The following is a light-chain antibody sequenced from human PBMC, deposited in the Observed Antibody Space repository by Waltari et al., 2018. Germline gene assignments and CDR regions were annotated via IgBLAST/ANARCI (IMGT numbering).Light chain of an antibody. CDR3: QQYDNLPLLT. V-gene: IGKV1-33*01. CDR1: QDISNC. J-gene: IGKJ4*01. CDR2: YAS. Sequence: DIQMTQSPSSLSASVGDRVTITCKASQDISNCLTWYQQKPGKAPKILMYYASNLETGGPSRFSGSGSGTDFTITIISLQPEDIATYYCQQYDNLPLLTFGGGTKVEIK.